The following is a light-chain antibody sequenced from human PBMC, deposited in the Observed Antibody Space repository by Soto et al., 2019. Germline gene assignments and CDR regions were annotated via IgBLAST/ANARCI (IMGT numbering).Light chain of an antibody. CDR1: QSVSRSY. CDR3: QQYGSSPLYT. CDR2: GAS. Sequence: EIVMTQSPGTLSLSPGERATLSCRASQSVSRSYLAWYQQRPGQAPRLLIYGASSRATGIPDRFSGSGSGTDVTLTIRSLEPEDFAVYYCQQYGSSPLYTFGQGTKLEI. J-gene: IGKJ2*01. V-gene: IGKV3-20*01.